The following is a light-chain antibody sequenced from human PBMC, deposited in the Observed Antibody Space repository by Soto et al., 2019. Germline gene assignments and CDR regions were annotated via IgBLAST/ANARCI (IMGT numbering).Light chain of an antibody. Sequence: DIQMTQSPSTLSASVGDRVTITCRASQSISSWLAWYQQKPGKAPKLLIYDASSLESVVPSRFSGSGSGTDFTLTISRLEPEDFAVYYCQQYGSSPEWTFGQGTKVDIK. CDR1: QSISSW. CDR3: QQYGSSPEWT. J-gene: IGKJ1*01. CDR2: DAS. V-gene: IGKV1-5*01.